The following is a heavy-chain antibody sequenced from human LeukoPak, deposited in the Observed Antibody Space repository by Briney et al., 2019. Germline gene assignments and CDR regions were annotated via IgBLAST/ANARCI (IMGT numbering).Heavy chain of an antibody. Sequence: SETLSPTCTVSGGSISSYYWSWIRQPPGKGLEWIGYIYYSGSTNYNPSLKSRVTISVDTSKNQFSLKLSSVTAADTAVYYCARLTDGYWGQGTLVTVSS. CDR2: IYYSGST. CDR1: GGSISSYY. J-gene: IGHJ4*02. V-gene: IGHV4-59*01. CDR3: ARLTDGY.